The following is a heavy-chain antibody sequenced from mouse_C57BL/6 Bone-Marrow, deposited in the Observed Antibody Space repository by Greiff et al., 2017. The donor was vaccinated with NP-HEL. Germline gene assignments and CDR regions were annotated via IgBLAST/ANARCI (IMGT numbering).Heavy chain of an antibody. CDR1: GFTFSNYW. J-gene: IGHJ2*01. CDR3: TGGGGVDY. V-gene: IGHV6-3*01. CDR2: IRLKSDNYAT. D-gene: IGHD1-1*02. Sequence: EVHLVESGGGLVQPGGSMKLSCVASGFTFSNYWMNWVRQSPEKGLEWVAQIRLKSDNYATHYAESVKGRFTISRDDSKSSVYLQMNNLRAEDTGIYYCTGGGGVDYWGQGTTLTVSS.